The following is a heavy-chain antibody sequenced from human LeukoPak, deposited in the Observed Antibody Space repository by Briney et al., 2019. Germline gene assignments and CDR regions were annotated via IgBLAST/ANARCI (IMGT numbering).Heavy chain of an antibody. Sequence: GGSLRLSCAVSGFTITNYGMHWVRQAPGKGLEGVGVISYDGTKIYYSDSGKGRAPISRDNSKNTLYLQLDSLRAEDTAVFYCARERALEGFDYWGRGTLVTVSS. CDR2: ISYDGTKI. D-gene: IGHD1-1*01. CDR3: ARERALEGFDY. CDR1: GFTITNYG. V-gene: IGHV3-33*05. J-gene: IGHJ4*02.